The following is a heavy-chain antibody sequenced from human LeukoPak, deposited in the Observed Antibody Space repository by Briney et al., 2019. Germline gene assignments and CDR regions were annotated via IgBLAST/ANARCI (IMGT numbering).Heavy chain of an antibody. CDR3: ARDGEGFWSGYSAPGYYGMDV. Sequence: TGGSLRLSCAASGFTFSSYWMHWVRQAPGKGLVWVSRINSDGSSTSYADSVKGRFTISRDNAKNTLYLQMNSLRAEDTAVYYCARDGEGFWSGYSAPGYYGMDVWGQGTTVTVSS. D-gene: IGHD3-3*01. V-gene: IGHV3-74*01. CDR1: GFTFSSYW. J-gene: IGHJ6*02. CDR2: INSDGSST.